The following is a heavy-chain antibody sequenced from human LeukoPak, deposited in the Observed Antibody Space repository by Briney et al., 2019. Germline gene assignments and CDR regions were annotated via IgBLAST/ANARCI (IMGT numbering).Heavy chain of an antibody. Sequence: SETLSLTCTVSGDSISSGSYYWSWIRQPAGKGLEWIGRIYTSGSTNYNPSLKSRVTISVDTSKNQFSLKLSSVTAAGTAVYFCARNSCSGGSCYDNRGYFDYWGQGTLVTVSS. J-gene: IGHJ4*02. CDR2: IYTSGST. V-gene: IGHV4-61*02. CDR1: GDSISSGSYY. CDR3: ARNSCSGGSCYDNRGYFDY. D-gene: IGHD2-15*01.